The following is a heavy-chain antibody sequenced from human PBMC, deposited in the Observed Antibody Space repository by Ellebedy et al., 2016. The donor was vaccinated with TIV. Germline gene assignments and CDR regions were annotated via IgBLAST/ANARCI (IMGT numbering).Heavy chain of an antibody. CDR3: ARRLTDTDLFHY. V-gene: IGHV3-48*02. CDR1: GFTFSSYA. J-gene: IGHJ4*02. CDR2: ISSSSGTM. D-gene: IGHD7-27*01. Sequence: GGSLRLXXAASGFTFSSYAMSWVRQAPGKGLEWVSYISSSSGTMYYADSVKGRFTISRDNAKNSLYLQMNSLRDEDTAVYYCARRLTDTDLFHYWGQGTLVTVSS.